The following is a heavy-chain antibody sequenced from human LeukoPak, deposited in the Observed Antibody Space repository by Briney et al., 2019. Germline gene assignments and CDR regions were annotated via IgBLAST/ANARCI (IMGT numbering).Heavy chain of an antibody. Sequence: GGSLRLSCAASGFTFSSYAMHWVRQAPGKGLEYVSAISSNGGSTYYANSVKGRFTISRDNSKNTLYLQMGSLRAEDMAVYYCAREGITMVRGVMAYYFDYWGQGTLVTVSS. V-gene: IGHV3-64*01. J-gene: IGHJ4*02. D-gene: IGHD3-10*01. CDR1: GFTFSSYA. CDR3: AREGITMVRGVMAYYFDY. CDR2: ISSNGGST.